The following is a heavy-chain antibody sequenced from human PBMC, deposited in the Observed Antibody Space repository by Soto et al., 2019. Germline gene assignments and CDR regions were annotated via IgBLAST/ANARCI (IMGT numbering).Heavy chain of an antibody. CDR1: GFFISSGNY. J-gene: IGHJ3*01. D-gene: IGHD2-15*01. CDR3: ARARWYDAFDV. V-gene: IGHV4-38-2*01. CDR2: IFHGGNT. Sequence: SETLSLTCAVSGFFISSGNYWGWIRKPPGKGLEWIGSIFHGGNTYYNPSLKSRVTISVDMSKNQFSLKLNSVTAADTAVYYRARARWYDAFDVWGQGTVVTVSS.